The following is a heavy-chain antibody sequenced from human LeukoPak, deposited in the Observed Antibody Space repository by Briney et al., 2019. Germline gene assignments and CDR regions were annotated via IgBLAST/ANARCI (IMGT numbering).Heavy chain of an antibody. D-gene: IGHD3-22*01. J-gene: IGHJ4*02. CDR2: ISSSGSTI. CDR1: GFTFSSFE. V-gene: IGHV3-48*03. CDR3: ARGSGYLAY. Sequence: GGSLRLPCAASGFTFSSFEINWVRQAPGKGLEWISYISSSGSTIYYADSVKGRFSISRDNAKNSLYLQMNSLRAEDTAVYYCARGSGYLAYWGQGTLVTVSS.